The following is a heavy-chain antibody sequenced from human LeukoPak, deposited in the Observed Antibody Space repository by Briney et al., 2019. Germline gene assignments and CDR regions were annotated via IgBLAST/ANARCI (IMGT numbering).Heavy chain of an antibody. V-gene: IGHV4-39*07. J-gene: IGHJ4*02. CDR1: GGSISSSSYY. CDR2: IYYSGST. D-gene: IGHD2-2*01. Sequence: PSETLSLTCTVSGGSISSSSYYWGWIRQPPGKGLEWIGSIYYSGSTYYNPSLKSRVTISVDTSKNQFSLKLSSVTAADTAVYYCAGYCSSTSCYPPFDYWGQGTLVTVSS. CDR3: AGYCSSTSCYPPFDY.